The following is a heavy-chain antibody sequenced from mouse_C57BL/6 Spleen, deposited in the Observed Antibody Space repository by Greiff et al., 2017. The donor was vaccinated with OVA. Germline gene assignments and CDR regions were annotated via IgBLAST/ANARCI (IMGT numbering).Heavy chain of an antibody. CDR1: GYTFTSYW. CDR3: ARGRGFFDY. V-gene: IGHV1-69*01. Sequence: QVQLQQPGAELVMPGASVKLSCKASGYTFTSYWMHWVKQRPGQGLEWIGEIDPSDSYTNYNQKFKGKSTLTVDKSSSTAYMRLSSLTSEDSAVYYCARGRGFFDYWGQGTTLTVSS. CDR2: IDPSDSYT. J-gene: IGHJ2*01.